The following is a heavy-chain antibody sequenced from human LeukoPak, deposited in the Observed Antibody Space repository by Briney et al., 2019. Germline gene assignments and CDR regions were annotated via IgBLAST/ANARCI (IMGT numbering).Heavy chain of an antibody. J-gene: IGHJ4*02. V-gene: IGHV3-30*03. Sequence: GALRLSCAASGFPFSTYGMHWVRQAPGKGLEWVAVISYDGSNKYYADSVRGRFTISRDNSKNTLYLQMNSLRAEDTAVYYCARAFSTTAFDYWGQGTLVTVSS. CDR1: GFPFSTYG. D-gene: IGHD4-17*01. CDR2: ISYDGSNK. CDR3: ARAFSTTAFDY.